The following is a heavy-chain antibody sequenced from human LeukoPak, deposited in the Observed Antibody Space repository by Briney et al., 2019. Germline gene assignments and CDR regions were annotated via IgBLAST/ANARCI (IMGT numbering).Heavy chain of an antibody. J-gene: IGHJ4*02. CDR2: ISSSSSTI. CDR3: ARGGAGVYFFDY. D-gene: IGHD6-13*01. Sequence: GGSLRLSCAASGFTFSTYSMNWVRQAPGKGLEWVSYISSSSSTIYYADSVKGRFTISRDNSKNILFLQMNSLRAEDTAVYYCARGGAGVYFFDYWGQGILVTVSS. CDR1: GFTFSTYS. V-gene: IGHV3-48*01.